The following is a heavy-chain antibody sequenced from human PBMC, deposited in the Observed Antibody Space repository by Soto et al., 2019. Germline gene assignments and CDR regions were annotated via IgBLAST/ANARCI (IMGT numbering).Heavy chain of an antibody. Sequence: GGSLRLSCAASGFTFSSYSMNWVRQAPGKGLEWVSYISSSSTIYYADSVKGRFTISRDNAKNSLYLQMNSLRAEDTAVYYCARESSSSYYYYMDVWGKGTTVTVSS. CDR2: ISSSSTI. V-gene: IGHV3-48*01. CDR1: GFTFSSYS. J-gene: IGHJ6*03. CDR3: ARESSSSYYYYMDV.